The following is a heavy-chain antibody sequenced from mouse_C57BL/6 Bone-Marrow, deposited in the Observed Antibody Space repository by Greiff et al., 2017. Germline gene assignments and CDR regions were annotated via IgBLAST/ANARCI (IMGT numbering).Heavy chain of an antibody. CDR1: GYTFTSYD. CDR2: IYPRDGST. Sequence: QVQLQQSGPELVKPGASVKLSCKASGYTFTSYDINWVKQRPGQGLEWIGWIYPRDGSTMYNEKFKGKATLTVDTSSSTAYMELHSLTSEDTAVYYCARSEGGPVPGDDWGKGTTLTVSS. J-gene: IGHJ2*01. CDR3: ARSEGGPVPGDD. V-gene: IGHV1-85*01.